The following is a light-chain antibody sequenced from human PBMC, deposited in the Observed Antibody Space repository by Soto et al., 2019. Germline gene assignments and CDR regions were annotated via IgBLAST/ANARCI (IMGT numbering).Light chain of an antibody. J-gene: IGKJ1*01. V-gene: IGKV1-5*01. CDR3: QQYDSFSVT. Sequence: DIQMTQSPSTLSASVGDRVTITCRASQSISSWLAWYQQKPGKAPNLLIYDASSLESGVPSRFSGSGSGTEFTLTISSLQPDDFATYYCQQYDSFSVTFGQGTKGDIK. CDR1: QSISSW. CDR2: DAS.